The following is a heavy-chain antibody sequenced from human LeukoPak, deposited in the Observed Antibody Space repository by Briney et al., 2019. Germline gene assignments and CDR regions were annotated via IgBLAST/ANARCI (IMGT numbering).Heavy chain of an antibody. D-gene: IGHD6-13*01. Sequence: PGGSLRLSCAASGFTFSSYSMNWVRQAPGKGLEWVSSISSSSSYIYYADSVKGRFTISRDNAKNSLYLQMDSLRAEDTAVYYCARDVPGSSWPGEDYYFDYWGQGTLVTVSS. CDR2: ISSSSSYI. CDR1: GFTFSSYS. V-gene: IGHV3-21*01. CDR3: ARDVPGSSWPGEDYYFDY. J-gene: IGHJ4*02.